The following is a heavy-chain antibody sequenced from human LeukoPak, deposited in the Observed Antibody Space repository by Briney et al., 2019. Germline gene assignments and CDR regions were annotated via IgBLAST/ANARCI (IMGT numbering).Heavy chain of an antibody. J-gene: IGHJ3*02. Sequence: GGSLRLSCAASGFTFSSYGMHWVRQHPGKGLEWVAVIVYDGSNSYYVDSVKGRFTISRDNSKNTLYLQMNSLRAEDTAVYYCAKGLGYNGDYSRAFDIWGQGTMVTVSS. CDR1: GFTFSSYG. CDR2: IVYDGSNS. CDR3: AKGLGYNGDYSRAFDI. D-gene: IGHD1-26*01. V-gene: IGHV3-30*18.